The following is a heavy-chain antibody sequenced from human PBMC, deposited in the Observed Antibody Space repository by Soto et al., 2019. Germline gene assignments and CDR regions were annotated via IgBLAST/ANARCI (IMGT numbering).Heavy chain of an antibody. CDR1: GFTFGDYA. J-gene: IGHJ6*04. Sequence: EVQLVESGGDLVQPGMPLRLSCAASGFTFGDYAMHWVRQAPGMGLECVSGIGWIGGSIAYAAPVKGRFTISRDNAKSSLYLQMDSLETENTAIYNCAKDLSLIAGAVTALDVRGKATTVTVSS. D-gene: IGHD6-13*01. CDR2: IGWIGGSI. CDR3: AKDLSLIAGAVTALDV. V-gene: IGHV3-9*01.